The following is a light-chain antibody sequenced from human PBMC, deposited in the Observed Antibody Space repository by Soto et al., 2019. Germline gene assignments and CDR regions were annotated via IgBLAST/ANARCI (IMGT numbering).Light chain of an antibody. CDR3: QQYNTYPRT. Sequence: DIQMTQSPSSLSASVGDRVTITCRASQGISIYLAWFQQKPGQAPQSLIYAASTLQSGVPPKFSGGGSGTDFTLTISSLQPEDSETYYCQQYNTYPRTFGQGTKVEIK. V-gene: IGKV1-16*02. J-gene: IGKJ1*01. CDR1: QGISIY. CDR2: AAS.